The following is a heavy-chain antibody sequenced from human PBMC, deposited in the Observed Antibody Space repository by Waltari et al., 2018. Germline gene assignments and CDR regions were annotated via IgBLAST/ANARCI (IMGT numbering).Heavy chain of an antibody. Sequence: EVQLVESGGDLVQPGVSLRLSFAASGLWFSSFWMHWVRQAPGKGPVWVSRIQTDGSGTRYADSVEGRFTISRDNTKNTLYLQMNSLRVEDTAVYYCARGGHVDWLPPDYWGQGTLVTVSS. CDR1: GLWFSSFW. V-gene: IGHV3-74*01. D-gene: IGHD3-9*01. CDR2: IQTDGSGT. J-gene: IGHJ4*02. CDR3: ARGGHVDWLPPDY.